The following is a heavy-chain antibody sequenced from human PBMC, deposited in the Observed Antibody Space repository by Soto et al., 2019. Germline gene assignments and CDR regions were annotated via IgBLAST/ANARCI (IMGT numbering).Heavy chain of an antibody. CDR1: GYSFTNSF. D-gene: IGHD3-10*01. Sequence: DSLTISCKGSGYSFTNSFITLVRQMPGKGLEWMGRIDPSDSHTTYGPSFEGHVTISSDSSITTAYLQWSSLKASDTAMYYCARHARISTPLDSWGQGTLVTVSS. CDR3: ARHARISTPLDS. V-gene: IGHV5-10-1*01. CDR2: IDPSDSHT. J-gene: IGHJ4*02.